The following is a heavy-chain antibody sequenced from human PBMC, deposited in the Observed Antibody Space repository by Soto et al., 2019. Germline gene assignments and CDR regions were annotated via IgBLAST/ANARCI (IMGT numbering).Heavy chain of an antibody. J-gene: IGHJ4*02. CDR1: GGSISGSY. D-gene: IGHD6-6*01. CDR3: ARAWGSSSSFWGL. V-gene: IGHV4-59*01. Sequence: PSETLSLTCIVSGGSISGSYWSWIRQPPGKALEWIGYIHYTGSTSYNSSLKSRVTISVDASKNQFSLRLTSVAAADTAVYYCARAWGSSSSFWGLWGPGTLVTVSS. CDR2: IHYTGST.